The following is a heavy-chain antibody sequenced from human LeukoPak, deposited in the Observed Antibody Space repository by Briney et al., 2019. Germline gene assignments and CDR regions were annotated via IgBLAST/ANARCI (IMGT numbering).Heavy chain of an antibody. V-gene: IGHV4-39*01. CDR1: GGSITISTYY. CDR2: FYYSGST. D-gene: IGHD3-16*01. CDR3: ARSVGGPQASWFDP. J-gene: IGHJ5*02. Sequence: SETLSLTCTVSGGSITISTYYWGWIRQPPGNGLEWIGNFYYSGSTYYNPSLKGRVTISVDTSKNQFSLKLSSVTAADTAVYYCARSVGGPQASWFDPWGQGTLVTVSS.